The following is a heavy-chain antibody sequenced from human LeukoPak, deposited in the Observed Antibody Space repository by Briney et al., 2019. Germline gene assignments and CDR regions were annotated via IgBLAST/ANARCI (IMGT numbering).Heavy chain of an antibody. CDR1: GGSISSYY. J-gene: IGHJ1*01. V-gene: IGHV4-59*01. CDR2: IYYSGST. Sequence: SETLSLTCTVSGGSISSYYLSWIRQPPGNGLEWMGYIYYSGSTNYNPSLKRRVTISVDTSKNQFSLKLSSVTAADTAVYYCARVGDGYNVEHWGQGTMVTVSS. D-gene: IGHD5-24*01. CDR3: ARVGDGYNVEH.